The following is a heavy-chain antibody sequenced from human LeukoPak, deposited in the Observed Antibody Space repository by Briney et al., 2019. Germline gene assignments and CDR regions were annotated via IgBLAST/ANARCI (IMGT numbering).Heavy chain of an antibody. Sequence: IPSETLSLTCTVSGDSIFTSNYCWGWTRQPPGKGLEWIGSMYYTGSTYYNPPLKSRVTISIDTSKNQFSLKLTSVTAADTAVYYCARDYYGSADAFDIWGQGTMVTVSS. J-gene: IGHJ3*02. CDR1: GDSIFTSNYC. CDR3: ARDYYGSADAFDI. D-gene: IGHD3-10*01. CDR2: MYYTGST. V-gene: IGHV4-39*07.